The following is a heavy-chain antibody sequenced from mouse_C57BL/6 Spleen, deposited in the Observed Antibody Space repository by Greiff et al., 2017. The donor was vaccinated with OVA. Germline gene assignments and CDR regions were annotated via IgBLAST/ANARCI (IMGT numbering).Heavy chain of an antibody. CDR3: ARLSATTVVATDAMDY. Sequence: EVHLVESGGGLVKPGGSLKLSCAASGFTFSSYTMSWVRQTPEKRLEWVATISGGGGNTYYPDSVKGRFTISRDNAKNTLYLQMSSLRSEDTALYYCARLSATTVVATDAMDYWGQGTSVTVSS. CDR1: GFTFSSYT. D-gene: IGHD1-1*01. V-gene: IGHV5-9*01. CDR2: ISGGGGNT. J-gene: IGHJ4*01.